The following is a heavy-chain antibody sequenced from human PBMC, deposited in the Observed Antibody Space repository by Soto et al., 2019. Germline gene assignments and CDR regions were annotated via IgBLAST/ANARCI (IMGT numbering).Heavy chain of an antibody. Sequence: HPGGSLRLSCAASGFTFSSYAIHWVRQAPGKGLEWVAVISYDGSNKYYADSVKGRFTISRDNSKNTLYLQMNSLRAEDTAVYYCARDLYYYDSSGYFDYWGQGTLVTVSS. V-gene: IGHV3-30-3*01. CDR3: ARDLYYYDSSGYFDY. CDR1: GFTFSSYA. D-gene: IGHD3-22*01. CDR2: ISYDGSNK. J-gene: IGHJ4*02.